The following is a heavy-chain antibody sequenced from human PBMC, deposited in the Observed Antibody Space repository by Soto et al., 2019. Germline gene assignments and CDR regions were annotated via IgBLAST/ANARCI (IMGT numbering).Heavy chain of an antibody. D-gene: IGHD3-9*01. J-gene: IGHJ4*02. CDR1: GFKFGDYA. CDR3: AQDPSTGYADH. CDR2: ISLGGANT. V-gene: IGHV3-23*04. Sequence: EVQLVESGGGLVQPGRSLRLSCEASGFKFGDYAMSWVRQAPGKGLEWVSTISLGGANTHYADSVKGRFTISRDNSKNTLYLEMNSLRGEDTAVYYCAQDPSTGYADHWGQGTLVTVSS.